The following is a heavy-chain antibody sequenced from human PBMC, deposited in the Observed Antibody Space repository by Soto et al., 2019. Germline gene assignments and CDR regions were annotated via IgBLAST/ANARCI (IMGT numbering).Heavy chain of an antibody. CDR3: ATYVTMVRGVIY. Sequence: QVQLVQSGAEVKKPGSSVKVSCKASGGTFSSYAISWVRQAPGQGLEWMGGIIPIFGTANYAQKFQVRVTITADESTSPAYMELSSLRSEDTAVYYCATYVTMVRGVIYWGQGPLVTVSS. V-gene: IGHV1-69*01. D-gene: IGHD3-10*01. CDR1: GGTFSSYA. J-gene: IGHJ4*02. CDR2: IIPIFGTA.